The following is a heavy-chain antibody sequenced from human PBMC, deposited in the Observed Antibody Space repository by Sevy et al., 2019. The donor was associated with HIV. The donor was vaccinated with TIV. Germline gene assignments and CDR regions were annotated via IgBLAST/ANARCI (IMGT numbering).Heavy chain of an antibody. D-gene: IGHD2-2*01. J-gene: IGHJ5*02. V-gene: IGHV3-30*04. CDR1: GFTFSSYA. CDR2: ISYDGSNK. Sequence: GGSLRLSCAASGFTFSSYAMHWVRQAPGKGLEWVAVISYDGSNKYYADSVKGRFTISRDNSKNTLYLQMNSLRAEDTAVYYCAREHIVVSRHNWFDPWGQGTLVTVSS. CDR3: AREHIVVSRHNWFDP.